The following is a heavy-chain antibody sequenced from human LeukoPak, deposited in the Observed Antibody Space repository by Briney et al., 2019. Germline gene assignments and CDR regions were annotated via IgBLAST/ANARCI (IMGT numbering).Heavy chain of an antibody. J-gene: IGHJ4*02. CDR3: ARGPIVGTPGIFGY. CDR1: GFTFXXXX. D-gene: IGHD5-12*01. V-gene: IGHV3-74*01. CDR2: ISSXGXST. Sequence: GGSLRLXXXXSGFTFXXXXXXXVRQAXGXXXXXXXRISSXGXSTNYAXXXXXRXXISRDNAKNTLYLQMNRLRAXDTAVYYCARGPIVGTPGIFGYWGQGTLVTVPS.